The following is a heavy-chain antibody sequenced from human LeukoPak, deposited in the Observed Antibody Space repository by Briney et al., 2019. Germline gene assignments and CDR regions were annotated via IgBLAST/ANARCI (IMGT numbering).Heavy chain of an antibody. CDR1: GFTFSSYW. Sequence: GGSLRLSCAASGFTFSSYWMSWVRQAPGKGLEWVANIKQDGSEKYNVDSVKGRFTISRDNAKNSLYLQMNSLRAEDTAVYYCARDRLGLGYCSSTSCYAGHDAFDIWGQGTMVTVSS. CDR2: IKQDGSEK. CDR3: ARDRLGLGYCSSTSCYAGHDAFDI. V-gene: IGHV3-7*01. J-gene: IGHJ3*02. D-gene: IGHD2-2*01.